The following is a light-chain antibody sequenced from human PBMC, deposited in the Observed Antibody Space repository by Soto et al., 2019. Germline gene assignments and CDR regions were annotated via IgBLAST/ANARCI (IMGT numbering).Light chain of an antibody. CDR1: QDINIY. CDR2: DAS. J-gene: IGKJ4*01. CDR3: QQYGNLPLS. V-gene: IGKV1-33*01. Sequence: DIRMTQSPSSLSAFVGDRVTITCQASQDINIYLNWYQQRPGKAPKLLIYDASNLATGVPSRFSGGGSETDFTFTISSLQPEDTATYYCQQYGNLPLSFGGGTKVEIK.